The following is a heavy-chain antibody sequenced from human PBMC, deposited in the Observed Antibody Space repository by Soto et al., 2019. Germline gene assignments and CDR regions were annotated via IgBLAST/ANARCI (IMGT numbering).Heavy chain of an antibody. CDR1: GFTFSRYA. D-gene: IGHD3-22*01. CDR3: AKGRYYYDSKLLDY. V-gene: IGHV3-64*01. J-gene: IGHJ4*02. Sequence: PGGSLRLSCAASGFTFSRYAMHWVRQAPGKGLEYVSTISSNGGSTYYANSVKGRFTISRDNSKNTLYLQVNSLRAEDTAVYYCAKGRYYYDSKLLDYWGQGTLVTVSS. CDR2: ISSNGGST.